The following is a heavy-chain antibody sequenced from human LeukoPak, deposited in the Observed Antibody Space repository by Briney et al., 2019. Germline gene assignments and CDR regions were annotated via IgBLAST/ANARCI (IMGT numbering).Heavy chain of an antibody. J-gene: IGHJ5*02. CDR1: GDSVSSNSAA. Sequence: SQTLSLTCAISGDSVSSNSAAWSWIRQSPSRGLEWLGRTYYRSKWYNDYAVSVKSRITINPDTSKNQFSLQLNSVTPEDTAVYYCAREIAAAVNWFDPWGQGTLVTVSS. CDR3: AREIAAAVNWFDP. D-gene: IGHD6-13*01. V-gene: IGHV6-1*01. CDR2: TYYRSKWYN.